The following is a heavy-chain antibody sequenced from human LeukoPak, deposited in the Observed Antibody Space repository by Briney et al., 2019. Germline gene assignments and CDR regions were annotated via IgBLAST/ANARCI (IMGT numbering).Heavy chain of an antibody. CDR1: GDSVSSSTTG. V-gene: IGHV6-1*01. J-gene: IGHJ3*02. CDR2: TYYRSKWYN. CDR3: AGGGGAFNI. Sequence: SQTLSLTCAISGDSVSSSTTGWNWIRQSPSRGLEWLGRTYYRSKWYNDYAVSVKSRIIINPDTSKNQFSLQLNSVTPEDTAVYYCAGGGGAFNIWGQGTMVTVSS. D-gene: IGHD3-16*01.